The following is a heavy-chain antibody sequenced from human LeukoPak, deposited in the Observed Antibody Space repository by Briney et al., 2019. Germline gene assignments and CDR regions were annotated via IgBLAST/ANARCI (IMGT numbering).Heavy chain of an antibody. V-gene: IGHV1-2*02. CDR1: GYTFTGYY. J-gene: IGHJ4*02. CDR3: ARTSSSGDCFDY. Sequence: ASVKVSCKASGYTFTGYYMHWVREAPRRQGLEWMGWINPNSGGTHYAQKFQGRVTITMDTSISTAYMELSRLRSDDTAMYYCARTSSSGDCFDYWGQGTLVIVSS. D-gene: IGHD3-10*01. CDR2: INPNSGGT.